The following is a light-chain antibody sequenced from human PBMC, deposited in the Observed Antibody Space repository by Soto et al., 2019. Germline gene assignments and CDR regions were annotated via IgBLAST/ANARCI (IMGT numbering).Light chain of an antibody. CDR3: QQSLTMPIT. CDR1: QSISSW. V-gene: IGKV1-5*03. CDR2: KAS. J-gene: IGKJ5*01. Sequence: DIQMTQSPSTLSASVGDRVTITCRASQSISSWLAWYQQKPGKAPKLLIYKASSLESGVPSRFSGSGSRTEFTLTIADLQPDDFGTYYCQQSLTMPITFGHGTRLEI.